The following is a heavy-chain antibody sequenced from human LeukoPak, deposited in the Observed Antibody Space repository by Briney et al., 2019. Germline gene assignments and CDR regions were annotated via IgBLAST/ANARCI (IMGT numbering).Heavy chain of an antibody. CDR1: GFTVSNYY. CDR2: ISESGTTI. Sequence: GGSLRLSCAASGFTVSNYYMNWVRQAPGKGLEWVSFISESGTTIYYADSVKGRFTISRDNAKNSLYLQMNSLRAEDTAVYYCARTLAAAGIHDAFDIWGQGTMVTVSS. CDR3: ARTLAAAGIHDAFDI. J-gene: IGHJ3*02. D-gene: IGHD6-13*01. V-gene: IGHV3-48*01.